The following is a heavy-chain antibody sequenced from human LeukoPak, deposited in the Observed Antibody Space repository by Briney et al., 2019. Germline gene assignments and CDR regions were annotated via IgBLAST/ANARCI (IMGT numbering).Heavy chain of an antibody. D-gene: IGHD3-22*01. Sequence: PGGSLRLSCAASGFTFSSYEMDWVRQAPGKGLEWVSYISGSSTKISYADSVKGRFTISRDNAKNSVYLQMNSLRAEDTAVYYCVTEYDSSDFDAFDFWGQGTVVTVSS. CDR2: ISGSSTKI. CDR1: GFTFSSYE. CDR3: VTEYDSSDFDAFDF. J-gene: IGHJ3*01. V-gene: IGHV3-48*03.